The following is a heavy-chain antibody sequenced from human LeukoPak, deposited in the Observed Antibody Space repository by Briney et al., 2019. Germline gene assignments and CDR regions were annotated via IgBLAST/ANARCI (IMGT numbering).Heavy chain of an antibody. Sequence: GGSLRLSCAASGFTFSSYEMNWVRQAPGKGLEWVSYISSSGSTIYYADSVKGRFTTSRDNAKNSLYLQMNSLRAEDTAVYYCAKGPTMVRGVIITELGHENWFDPWGQGTLVTVSS. CDR3: AKGPTMVRGVIITELGHENWFDP. D-gene: IGHD3-10*01. J-gene: IGHJ5*02. V-gene: IGHV3-48*03. CDR2: ISSSGSTI. CDR1: GFTFSSYE.